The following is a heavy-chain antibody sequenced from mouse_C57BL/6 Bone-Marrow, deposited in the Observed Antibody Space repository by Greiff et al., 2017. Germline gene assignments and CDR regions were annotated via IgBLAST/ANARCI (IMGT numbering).Heavy chain of an antibody. V-gene: IGHV1-54*01. D-gene: IGHD2-3*01. CDR2: INPGSGGT. Sequence: VQLQQSGAELVRPGTSVKVSCKASGYAFTNYLIGWVKQRPGQGLEWIGVINPGSGGTNYNEKFKGKATLTADKSSSTAYMQLSSLTSEDSAVYFCVIYDGYSFAYWGQGTLVTVSA. CDR3: VIYDGYSFAY. CDR1: GYAFTNYL. J-gene: IGHJ3*01.